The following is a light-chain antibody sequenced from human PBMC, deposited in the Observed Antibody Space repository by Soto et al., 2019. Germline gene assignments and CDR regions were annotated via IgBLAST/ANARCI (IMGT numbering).Light chain of an antibody. Sequence: QSALTQPASVSGSPGQSITISCTGTSSDIGGYDYVSWYQQYPGKVPKLIVYEVNNRPSGISNRFAGSKSGNTASLTISGLQAEDEADYYCCSFTSSTTLVFGGGTQLTVL. CDR1: SSDIGGYDY. V-gene: IGLV2-14*01. CDR2: EVN. J-gene: IGLJ2*01. CDR3: CSFTSSTTLV.